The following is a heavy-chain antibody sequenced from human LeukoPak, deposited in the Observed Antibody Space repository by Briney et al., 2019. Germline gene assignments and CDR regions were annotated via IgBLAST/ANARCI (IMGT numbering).Heavy chain of an antibody. D-gene: IGHD6-19*01. Sequence: GGSLRLSCAASGFTFSAHNMNWVRQAPGKGLEWVSFISSSNSYIYYADSVKGRFTISRDNAKNSLHLQMNSLRAEDTAVYYCARESAGYSSGWSVDYWGQGTLVTVSS. CDR2: ISSSNSYI. CDR1: GFTFSAHN. J-gene: IGHJ4*02. CDR3: ARESAGYSSGWSVDY. V-gene: IGHV3-21*01.